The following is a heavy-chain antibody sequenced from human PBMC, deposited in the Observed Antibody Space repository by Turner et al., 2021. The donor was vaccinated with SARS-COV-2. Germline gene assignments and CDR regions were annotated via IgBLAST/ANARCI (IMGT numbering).Heavy chain of an antibody. CDR1: GGSFSGYY. J-gene: IGHJ5*02. Sequence: QVQLQQWGAGLLKPSETLSLTCAVYGGSFSGYYWSWIRQPPGKGLEWIGEINHSGRTNYNPSLKSRVTRTVETSKNQFSLKLSSVTAADTAVYYCARGPRVVAPTTWFDPWGQGTLVTVSS. V-gene: IGHV4-34*01. CDR3: ARGPRVVAPTTWFDP. CDR2: INHSGRT. D-gene: IGHD2-15*01.